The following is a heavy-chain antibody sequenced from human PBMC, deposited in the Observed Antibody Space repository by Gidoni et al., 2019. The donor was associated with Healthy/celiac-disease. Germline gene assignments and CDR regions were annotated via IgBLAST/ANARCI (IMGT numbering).Heavy chain of an antibody. J-gene: IGHJ4*02. CDR1: GGSISSSSYY. CDR2: IYYSGST. D-gene: IGHD3-10*01. CDR3: ARGEVDYYYGSGSSEVLRY. Sequence: QLQLQESGPGLVKPSETLSLTCTVSGGSISSSSYYWGWIRQPPGKGLEWIGSIYYSGSTYYNPSLKSRVTISVDTSKNQFSLKLSSVTAADTAVYYCARGEVDYYYGSGSSEVLRYWGQGTLVTVSS. V-gene: IGHV4-39*07.